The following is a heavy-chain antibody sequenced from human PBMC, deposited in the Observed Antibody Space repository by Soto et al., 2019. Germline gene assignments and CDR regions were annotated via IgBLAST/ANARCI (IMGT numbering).Heavy chain of an antibody. CDR2: IYHSGST. V-gene: IGHV4-38-2*02. J-gene: IGHJ5*02. Sequence: SETLSLTCAVSGYSISSGYYWGWIRQPPGKGREWIGSIYHSGSTYYNPSLKSRVTISVDTSKNQFSLKLSSVTAADTAVYYCAREVVVPAAIGWFDPWGQGTLVTVSS. CDR3: AREVVVPAAIGWFDP. CDR1: GYSISSGYY. D-gene: IGHD2-2*01.